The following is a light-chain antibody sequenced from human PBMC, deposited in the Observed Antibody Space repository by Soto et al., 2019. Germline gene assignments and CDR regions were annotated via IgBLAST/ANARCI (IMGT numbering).Light chain of an antibody. J-gene: IGLJ1*01. CDR2: DVS. CDR1: SSDFGGYNY. Sequence: QSALTHPASVSGSPGQSITISCTGTSSDFGGYNYVSWYQQHPGKAPKLMIYDVSNRPSGVSNRFSGSKSGNTASLTISGLQAEDESDYYCSSYTGSSTYVFGTGTKLTVL. V-gene: IGLV2-14*03. CDR3: SSYTGSSTYV.